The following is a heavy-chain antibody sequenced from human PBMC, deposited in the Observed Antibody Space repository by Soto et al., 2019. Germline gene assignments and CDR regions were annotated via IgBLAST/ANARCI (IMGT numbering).Heavy chain of an antibody. J-gene: IGHJ4*02. D-gene: IGHD2-15*01. CDR1: VYSFTSYF. V-gene: IGHV5-10-1*01. Sequence: GESLKSSCEVSVYSFTSYFISWVSQMPGNGMQLMVRIDPSQSYTTDSPSFKGQVTISADKSISIAHLQWSSLKDSDTARYYCARSYWSGGSCYGDLFDYWGQGTLVTSPQ. CDR2: IDPSQSYT. CDR3: ARSYWSGGSCYGDLFDY.